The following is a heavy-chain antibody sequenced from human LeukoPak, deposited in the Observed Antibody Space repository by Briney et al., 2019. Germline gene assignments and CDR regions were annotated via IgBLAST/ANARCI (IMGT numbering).Heavy chain of an antibody. Sequence: ASVKVSCKASGYTFTGYCMHWVRQAPGQGLEWMGWINPNSGGTNYAQKFQGWVTMTRDTSISTAYMELSRLRSDDTAVYYCARSTDEYNWFDPWGQGTLVTVSS. CDR1: GYTFTGYC. D-gene: IGHD1-26*01. CDR2: INPNSGGT. J-gene: IGHJ5*02. V-gene: IGHV1-2*04. CDR3: ARSTDEYNWFDP.